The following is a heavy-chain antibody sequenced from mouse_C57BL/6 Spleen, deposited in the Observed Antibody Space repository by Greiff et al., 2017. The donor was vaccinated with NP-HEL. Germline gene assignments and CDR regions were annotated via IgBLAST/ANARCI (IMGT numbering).Heavy chain of an antibody. CDR2: ISDGGSYT. Sequence: EVKVVESGGGLVKPGGSLKLSCAASGFTFSSYAMSWVRQTPEKRLEWVATISDGGSYTYYPDNVKGRFTIARDNAKNNLYLQMSHLKSEDTAMYYCARVGYYGSSPAWFAYGGQGTLVTVSA. V-gene: IGHV5-4*03. D-gene: IGHD1-1*01. J-gene: IGHJ3*01. CDR3: ARVGYYGSSPAWFAY. CDR1: GFTFSSYA.